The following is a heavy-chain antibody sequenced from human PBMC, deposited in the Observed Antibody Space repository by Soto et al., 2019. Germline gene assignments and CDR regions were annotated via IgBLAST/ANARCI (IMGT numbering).Heavy chain of an antibody. Sequence: LRLSCAASGFTFSGSALHLVRQASGKGLEWVGRIRKIPYSDATAYAASVKGRFTISRDDSKNTAYLQMNSLKTEDTAVYYCTRLNSETTVTTSYDYYGMDVWGQGTTVTVSS. CDR3: TRLNSETTVTTSYDYYGMDV. D-gene: IGHD4-17*01. J-gene: IGHJ6*02. CDR1: GFTFSGSA. V-gene: IGHV3-73*01. CDR2: IRKIPYSDAT.